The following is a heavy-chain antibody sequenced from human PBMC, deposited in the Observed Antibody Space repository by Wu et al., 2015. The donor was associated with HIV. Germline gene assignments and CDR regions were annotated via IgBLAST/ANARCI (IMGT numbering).Heavy chain of an antibody. J-gene: IGHJ3*02. Sequence: QLVQSGGEVKKPGASVKVSCKASGYTFLSYGISWVRQAPGQGLEWMGLISAYHGKADYAQKFQDRVTLTTDTPTATAFMELRRLTSDDTAVYYCARTCRRYMTVSGHRALDIWGQRAVVAVS. CDR1: GYTFLSYG. V-gene: IGHV1-18*01. CDR3: ARTCRRYMTVSGHRALDI. CDR2: ISAYHGKA. D-gene: IGHD5-12*01.